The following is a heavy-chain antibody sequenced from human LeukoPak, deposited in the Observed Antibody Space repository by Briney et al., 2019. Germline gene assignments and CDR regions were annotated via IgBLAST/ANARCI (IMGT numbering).Heavy chain of an antibody. CDR1: GYTFTSYG. CDR2: ISAYNGNT. D-gene: IGHD1-7*01. Sequence: ASVKVSCKASGYTFTSYGISWVRQAPGQGLEWMGWISAYNGNTNYAQKLQGRVTMTTDTSTSTAYMELSSLRSEDTAVYYCARDRSGTTDYYYYGMDVWGQGTTVTVSS. J-gene: IGHJ6*02. V-gene: IGHV1-18*01. CDR3: ARDRSGTTDYYYYGMDV.